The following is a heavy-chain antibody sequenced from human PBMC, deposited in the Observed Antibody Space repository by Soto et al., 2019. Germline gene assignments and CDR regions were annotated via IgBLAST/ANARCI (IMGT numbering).Heavy chain of an antibody. J-gene: IGHJ4*01. CDR1: GYSISSGSY. CDR2: IYHGGTT. D-gene: IGHD6-19*01. Sequence: ASENLSLTCTVSGYSISSGSYWGWIRQPPGKGPEWIASIYHGGTTFYNPSLKSRITISVDTSHNQFSLNLRSVTAADTAVYYCAGAHAMVVAGSTFDYWGHGTLVTVSS. CDR3: AGAHAMVVAGSTFDY. V-gene: IGHV4-38-2*02.